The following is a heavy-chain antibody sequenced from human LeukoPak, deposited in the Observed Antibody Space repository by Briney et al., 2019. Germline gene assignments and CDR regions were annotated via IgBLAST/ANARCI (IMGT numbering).Heavy chain of an antibody. CDR2: IYYSGST. CDR3: ARYTRGHIVVVTAIPRGAFDI. CDR1: GGSISSSSYY. Sequence: PSETLSLTCTVSGGSISSSSYYWGWIRQPPGKGLEWIGSIYYSGSTYYNPSLKSRVTISVDTSKNQFSLKLSSVTAADTAVYYCARYTRGHIVVVTAIPRGAFDIWGQGTMVTVSS. D-gene: IGHD2-21*02. J-gene: IGHJ3*02. V-gene: IGHV4-39*01.